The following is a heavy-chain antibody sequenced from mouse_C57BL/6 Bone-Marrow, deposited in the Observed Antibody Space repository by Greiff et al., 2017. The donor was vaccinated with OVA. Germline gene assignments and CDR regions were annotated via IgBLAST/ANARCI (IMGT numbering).Heavy chain of an antibody. CDR2: IYPGDGDT. V-gene: IGHV1-82*01. CDR1: GYAFSSSW. D-gene: IGHD4-1*02. Sequence: VQLQQSGPELVKPGASVKISCKASGYAFSSSWMNWVKQRPGKGLEWIGRIYPGDGDTNYNGKFKGKATLTADKSSSTAYMQLRSLTSEDSAVYVCARPQLGLAMDYWGQGTSVTVSS. J-gene: IGHJ4*01. CDR3: ARPQLGLAMDY.